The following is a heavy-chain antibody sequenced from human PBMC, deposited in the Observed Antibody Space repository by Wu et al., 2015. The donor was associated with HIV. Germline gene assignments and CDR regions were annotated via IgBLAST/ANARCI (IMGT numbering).Heavy chain of an antibody. J-gene: IGHJ4*02. CDR3: SSEGGYGGTFDY. CDR1: GYSFSSYA. CDR2: IIPIFGTA. Sequence: QLVQSGAEVKKPGASVKVSCKASGYSFSSYAISWVRQAPGQGLEWMGRIIPIFGTANYAQKFQGRVTITADESTSTAYMELSSLRSEDTAVYYCSSEGGYGGTFDYWGQGTLVTVSS. V-gene: IGHV1-69*13. D-gene: IGHD4-23*01.